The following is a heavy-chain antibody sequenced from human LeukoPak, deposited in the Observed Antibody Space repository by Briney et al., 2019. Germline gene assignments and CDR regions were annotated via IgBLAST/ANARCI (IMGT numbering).Heavy chain of an antibody. CDR3: ARDGYDSSGYYSYYYYMDV. Sequence: SETLSLTCAVYGGSFSGYYWSWIRQPPGKGLEWIGEINHSGSTNYNPSLTSRGTISVDTSKNQFSLKLSSVTAADTAVYYCARDGYDSSGYYSYYYYMDVWGKGTTVTVSS. J-gene: IGHJ6*03. V-gene: IGHV4-34*01. CDR1: GGSFSGYY. D-gene: IGHD3-22*01. CDR2: INHSGST.